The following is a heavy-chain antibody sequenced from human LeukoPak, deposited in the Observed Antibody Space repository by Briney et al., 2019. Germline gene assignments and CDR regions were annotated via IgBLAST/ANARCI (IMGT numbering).Heavy chain of an antibody. Sequence: PGGSLRHSCAASGFTFSSYAMSWVRQAPGKGLEWVSAISGSGGSTYYADSVKGRFTISRDNSKNTLYLQMNSLRAVDTAVYYCAKDLGSIAAAATPFDYWGQGTLVTVSS. V-gene: IGHV3-23*01. CDR2: ISGSGGST. CDR1: GFTFSSYA. J-gene: IGHJ4*02. D-gene: IGHD6-13*01. CDR3: AKDLGSIAAAATPFDY.